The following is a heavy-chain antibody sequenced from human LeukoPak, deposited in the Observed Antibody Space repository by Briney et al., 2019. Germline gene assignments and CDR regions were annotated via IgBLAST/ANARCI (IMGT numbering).Heavy chain of an antibody. D-gene: IGHD3-10*02. CDR3: AELGITMIGGV. Sequence: GGSLRLSCAASGFTFSSYEMNRVRQAPGKGLEWVSYISSSGSTIYYADSVKGRFTISRDNAKNLLYLQMNSLRAVDTAVYYCAELGITMIGGVWGKGTTVTISS. V-gene: IGHV3-48*03. J-gene: IGHJ6*04. CDR2: ISSSGSTI. CDR1: GFTFSSYE.